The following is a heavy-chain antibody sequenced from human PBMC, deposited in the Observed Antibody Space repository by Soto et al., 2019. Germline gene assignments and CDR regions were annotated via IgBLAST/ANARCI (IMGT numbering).Heavy chain of an antibody. J-gene: IGHJ5*02. Sequence: SETLSLTSTVAGGSLSSSSYYWGWIRPPPGKGLEWIGSIYYSGSTYYNPSLKSRVTISVDTSKNQFSLKLSSVTAADTAVYYCARERRYYDILTGYYNHWFDPWGQGTLVTVSS. V-gene: IGHV4-39*02. CDR2: IYYSGST. CDR3: ARERRYYDILTGYYNHWFDP. CDR1: GGSLSSSSYY. D-gene: IGHD3-9*01.